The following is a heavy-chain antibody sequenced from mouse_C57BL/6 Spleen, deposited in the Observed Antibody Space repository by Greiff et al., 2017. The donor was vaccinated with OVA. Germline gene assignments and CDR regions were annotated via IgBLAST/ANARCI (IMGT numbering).Heavy chain of an antibody. CDR3: ARSYDYLDY. D-gene: IGHD2-3*01. J-gene: IGHJ2*01. V-gene: IGHV2-9-1*01. CDR1: GFSLTSYA. CDR2: IWTGGGT. Sequence: VQLVESGPGLVAPSQSLSITCTVSGFSLTSYAISWVRQPPGKGLEWLGVIWTGGGTNYNSALNSRLSISKYNSTSQFFLKMNSLQTDDTARYYCARSYDYLDYWGQGTTLTVSS.